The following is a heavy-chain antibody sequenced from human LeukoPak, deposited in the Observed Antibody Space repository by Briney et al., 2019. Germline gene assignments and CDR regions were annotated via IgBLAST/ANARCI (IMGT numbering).Heavy chain of an antibody. CDR3: ARESDYAPPYYYMDV. D-gene: IGHD4-17*01. CDR2: ISYDGSNK. CDR1: GFTFSGYG. Sequence: RSGGCLRLSCAASGFTFSGYGMHWVRQAPGKGLEWVSVISYDGSNKEYADSVKGRFTISRDNSKNTLYLQMNSLRAEDTAVYYCARESDYAPPYYYMDVWGKGTTVTVSS. J-gene: IGHJ6*03. V-gene: IGHV3-30*03.